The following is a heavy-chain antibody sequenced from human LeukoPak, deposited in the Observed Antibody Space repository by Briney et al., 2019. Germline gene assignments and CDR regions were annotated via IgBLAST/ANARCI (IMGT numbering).Heavy chain of an antibody. CDR2: INWNGGST. V-gene: IGHV3-20*04. CDR3: ARAHNWKYGTFDY. J-gene: IGHJ4*02. CDR1: GFTFDDYG. D-gene: IGHD1-7*01. Sequence: GGSLRLSCAASGFTFDDYGMSWVLQAPGKGLEWLSGINWNGGSTGYADSVKGRFTISRDNAKNSLYLQMNSLRVEDTAVYYCARAHNWKYGTFDYWGQGTLVTVSS.